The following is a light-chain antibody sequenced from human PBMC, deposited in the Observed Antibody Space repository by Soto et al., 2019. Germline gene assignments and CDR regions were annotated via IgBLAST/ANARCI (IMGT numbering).Light chain of an antibody. J-gene: IGLJ2*01. CDR2: EVT. Sequence: QSALTQPASVSGSPGQSITISCTGTSSDVGGYNHVSWYQQHPGKAPKLMIYEVTNRPSGVSNRFSGSKSGNTASLTISGLQAEDEADYYCQSYDSSLSGVVFGGGTKVTVL. CDR3: QSYDSSLSGVV. CDR1: SSDVGGYNH. V-gene: IGLV2-14*01.